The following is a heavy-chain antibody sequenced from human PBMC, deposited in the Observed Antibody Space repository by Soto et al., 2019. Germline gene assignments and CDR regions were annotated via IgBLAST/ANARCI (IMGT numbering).Heavy chain of an antibody. V-gene: IGHV4-39*01. J-gene: IGHJ6*04. CDR2: IYHSGST. Sequence: SDPLSLTSTVSGGPVSSSCYCWSWIRQPPGKGLEWIGYIYHSGSTYYNPSLKSRVTISVDRSKNQFSLKLSSVTAADTAVYYCARRLYYVTSSFGGGGMDVWVKGNMVTVCS. CDR1: GGPVSSSCYC. CDR3: ARRLYYVTSSFGGGGMDV. D-gene: IGHD1-26*01.